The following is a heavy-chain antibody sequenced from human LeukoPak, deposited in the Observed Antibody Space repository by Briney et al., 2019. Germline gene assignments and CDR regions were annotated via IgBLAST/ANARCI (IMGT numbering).Heavy chain of an antibody. D-gene: IGHD1-26*01. V-gene: IGHV3-74*01. Sequence: GGSLRLSCAPSRLTLSSAWMQWVRQTPGTRLVWISRIRSDGTATYADSVRGRFTISRDNAKNTLYLQMNNLRADDTGIYYCARDGSYKLDYWGQGALVTVSS. CDR3: ARDGSYKLDY. J-gene: IGHJ4*02. CDR1: RLTLSSAW. CDR2: IRSDGTA.